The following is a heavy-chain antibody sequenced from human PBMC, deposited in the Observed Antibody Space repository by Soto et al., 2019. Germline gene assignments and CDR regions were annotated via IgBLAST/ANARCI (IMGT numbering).Heavy chain of an antibody. CDR2: IYIGCST. V-gene: IGHV3-53*04. Sequence: GSLRLSCAASGFTVSSNYMSWVRQAPGKGLEWVSVIYIGCSTYYADSVKGRFTISRHNSKNTLYLQLNSLRAEDTAVYYCARSLMEAPFDYWGQGTQVTV. CDR1: GFTVSSNY. CDR3: ARSLMEAPFDY. D-gene: IGHD3-16*01. J-gene: IGHJ4*02.